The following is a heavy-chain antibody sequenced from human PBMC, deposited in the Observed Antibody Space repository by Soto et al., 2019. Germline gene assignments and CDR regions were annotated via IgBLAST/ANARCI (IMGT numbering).Heavy chain of an antibody. D-gene: IGHD2-8*01. CDR2: INHSGST. V-gene: IGHV4-34*01. J-gene: IGHJ4*02. CDR1: GGSFSGYY. Sequence: QVQLQQWGAGLLKPSETLSLTCAVYGGSFSGYYWSWIRQPPGKGLEWIGEINHSGSTNYNPSLKSRVTISVDTSKNQFSLKLSSVTAADTAVYYCARTAPLRAVYYWGQGTLVTVSS. CDR3: ARTAPLRAVYY.